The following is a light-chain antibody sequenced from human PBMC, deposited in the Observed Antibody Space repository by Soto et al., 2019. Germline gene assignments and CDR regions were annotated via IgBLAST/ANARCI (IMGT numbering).Light chain of an antibody. CDR3: QQRT. J-gene: IGKJ1*01. Sequence: EIVLTQSPGTLSLSPGERATLSCRASQSVSSSYLAWYQQKPGQAPRLLIYGASNRATGIPARFSGSGSGTDFTLSISSLELEDFAVYYCQQRTFGQGTKVDIK. CDR2: GAS. CDR1: QSVSSSY. V-gene: IGKV3-20*01.